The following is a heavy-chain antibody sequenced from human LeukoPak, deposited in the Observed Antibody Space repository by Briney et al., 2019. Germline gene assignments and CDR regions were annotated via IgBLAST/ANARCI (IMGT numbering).Heavy chain of an antibody. D-gene: IGHD3-10*01. Sequence: GGSLRLSCAASGFTVSSNYMSWVRQAPGKGLEWVSVIYSGGSTYYADSVKGRFTISRDNSKNTLYLQMNSLRAEDTAVYYCARALFAGAFYGMDVWGQGTTVTVSS. J-gene: IGHJ6*02. CDR1: GFTVSSNY. V-gene: IGHV3-66*01. CDR2: IYSGGST. CDR3: ARALFAGAFYGMDV.